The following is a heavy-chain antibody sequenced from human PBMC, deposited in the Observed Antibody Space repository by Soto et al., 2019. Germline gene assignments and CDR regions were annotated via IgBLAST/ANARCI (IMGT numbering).Heavy chain of an antibody. CDR1: GGSISSGGYS. CDR3: ARGNWNIQHFYX. J-gene: IGHJ4*02. D-gene: IGHD1-1*01. V-gene: IGHV4-30-2*01. CDR2: IYHSGST. Sequence: SETLSLTFAVSGGSISSGGYSWSWIRQPPGKGLEWIGYIYHSGSTYYNPSLNSRVTISVDRSKNQFSLKLSSVTAADTAVYYCARGNWNIQHFYXWGQGTLLTVSX.